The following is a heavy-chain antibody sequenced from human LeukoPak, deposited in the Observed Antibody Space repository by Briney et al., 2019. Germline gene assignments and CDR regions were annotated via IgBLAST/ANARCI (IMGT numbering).Heavy chain of an antibody. CDR1: GGSFSSYY. V-gene: IGHV4-59*01. Sequence: SETLSLTCTVSGGSFSSYYWTWIRQPPGKGLEWIGYIDHSGSTNYNPSLKSRVTISVDTSKNQFSLKLSSVTAADTAVYYCARVIVVTGTRGLDLYSMDVWGKGTTVTISS. J-gene: IGHJ6*03. D-gene: IGHD2-21*01. CDR3: ARVIVVTGTRGLDLYSMDV. CDR2: IDHSGST.